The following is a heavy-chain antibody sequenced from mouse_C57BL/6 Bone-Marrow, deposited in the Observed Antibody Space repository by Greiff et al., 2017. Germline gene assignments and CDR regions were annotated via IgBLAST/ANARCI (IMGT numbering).Heavy chain of an antibody. CDR2: ISGGGGNT. V-gene: IGHV5-9*01. J-gene: IGHJ4*01. CDR1: GFTFSSYT. D-gene: IGHD1-3*01. CDR3: AREIDTNVEGGYAMDY. Sequence: DVMLVESGGGLVKPGGSLKLSCAASGFTFSSYTMSWVRQTPEKRLEWVATISGGGGNTYYPDSVEGRFTISRYNAKNTLYLQMSSMRSEDTALYYSAREIDTNVEGGYAMDYWGQGTSVTVSS.